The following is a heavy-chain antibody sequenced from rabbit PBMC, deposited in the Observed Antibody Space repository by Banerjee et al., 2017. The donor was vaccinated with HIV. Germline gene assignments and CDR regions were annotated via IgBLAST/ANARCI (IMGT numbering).Heavy chain of an antibody. Sequence: QSLEESGGDLVKPGASLTLTCTASGFTLSSYWMCWVRQAPGKGLEWIACIYNGDGKTYYASWANGRFTISKTSSTTVTLQMTSLTAADTATYLCARRDAGGNGAFQLWGPGTLVTVS. CDR1: GFTLSSYW. V-gene: IGHV1S40*01. J-gene: IGHJ4*01. D-gene: IGHD4-2*01. CDR2: IYNGDGKT. CDR3: ARRDAGGNGAFQL.